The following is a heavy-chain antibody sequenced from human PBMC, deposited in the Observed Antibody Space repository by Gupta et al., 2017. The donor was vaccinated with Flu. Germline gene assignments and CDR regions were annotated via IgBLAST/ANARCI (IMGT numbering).Heavy chain of an antibody. CDR3: AKVRLGYCSGNSCGDFDY. D-gene: IGHD2-15*01. CDR2: ISYDGTNK. V-gene: IGHV3-30*18. Sequence: WVRQAPGKGVEGLGDISYDGTNKIYPASVEGRFTISRDNSKNTLYLQMNSLTAEDAAVYYWAKVRLGYCSGNSCGDFDYWGQGTPVTVSS. J-gene: IGHJ4*02.